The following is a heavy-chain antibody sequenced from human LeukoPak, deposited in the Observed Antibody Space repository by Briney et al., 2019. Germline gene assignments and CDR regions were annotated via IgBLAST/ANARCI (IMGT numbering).Heavy chain of an antibody. CDR2: IIPIFGTA. Sequence: ASVKVSCKASGGTFSSYAISWVRQAPGQGLEWMGGIIPIFGTANYAQKFQGRVTITADESTSTAYMELSSLRSEDTAVYYCASGKRGWLQISRYGMGVWGQGTTVTVSS. J-gene: IGHJ6*02. V-gene: IGHV1-69*13. CDR1: GGTFSSYA. CDR3: ASGKRGWLQISRYGMGV. D-gene: IGHD5-24*01.